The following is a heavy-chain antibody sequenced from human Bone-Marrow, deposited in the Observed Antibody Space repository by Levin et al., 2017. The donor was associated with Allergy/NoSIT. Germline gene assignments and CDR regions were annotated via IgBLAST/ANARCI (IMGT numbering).Heavy chain of an antibody. CDR3: AIGHRQQHLDGYRFDP. CDR1: GVSITNNDYY. D-gene: IGHD2-21*02. J-gene: IGHJ5*02. V-gene: IGHV4-39*06. CDR2: VYYSGST. Sequence: SQTLSLTCSVSGVSITNNDYYWTWIRQPPGKGLEWIGIVYYSGSTYFNPSLKNRVTMSKDTAQNRFTLNLRSATAADTGVYYCAIGHRQQHLDGYRFDPWGRGTLVTVSS.